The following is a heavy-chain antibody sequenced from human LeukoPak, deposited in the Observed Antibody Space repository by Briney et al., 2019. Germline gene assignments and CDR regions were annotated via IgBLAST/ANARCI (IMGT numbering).Heavy chain of an antibody. CDR2: IYSGGST. J-gene: IGHJ4*02. V-gene: IGHV3-53*01. CDR3: GRLARNAWYAVDY. D-gene: IGHD6-19*01. Sequence: GGSLRLSCAASGFTVSSNYMSWVRPAPGKGREWVSVIYSGGSTYYADSVKGRFTISRDNPTNSLYLQINSLRAEDTALYYCGRLARNAWYAVDYWGQGTLVTVSS. CDR1: GFTVSSNY.